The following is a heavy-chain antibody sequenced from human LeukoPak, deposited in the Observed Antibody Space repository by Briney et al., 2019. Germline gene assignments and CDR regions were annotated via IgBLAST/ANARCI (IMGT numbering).Heavy chain of an antibody. CDR3: ARVVVVPAAIYYYYGMDV. V-gene: IGHV1-8*01. CDR1: GYTFTSYD. J-gene: IGHJ6*02. CDR2: MNPNSDNT. Sequence: ASVKVSCKASGYTFTSYDINWVRQATGQGLEWMGWMNPNSDNTGYAQKFQGRVTMTRNTSISTAYMELSSLRSEDTAVYYCARVVVVPAAIYYYYGMDVWGQGTTVTVSS. D-gene: IGHD2-2*01.